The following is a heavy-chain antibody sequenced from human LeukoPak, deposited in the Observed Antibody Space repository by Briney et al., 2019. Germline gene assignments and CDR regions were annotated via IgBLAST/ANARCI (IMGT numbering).Heavy chain of an antibody. V-gene: IGHV3-7*01. CDR3: ARLVRDRNDHFDY. CDR2: IKQDGSQS. J-gene: IGHJ4*02. Sequence: PGGSLRLSCAASGFTFSNYWVNWVRQAPGKGLEWLANIKQDGSQSHYVDSVKGRFTISRDNAKNSLYLQMNTLRAEDTAVYYCARLVRDRNDHFDYWGQGTLVTVSS. CDR1: GFTFSNYW. D-gene: IGHD1-1*01.